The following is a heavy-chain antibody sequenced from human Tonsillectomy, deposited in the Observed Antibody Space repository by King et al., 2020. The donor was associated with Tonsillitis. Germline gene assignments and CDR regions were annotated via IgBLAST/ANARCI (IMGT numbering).Heavy chain of an antibody. J-gene: IGHJ4*02. CDR2: ISSGSSYI. CDR1: GFTFSSYS. CDR3: ARARTSFPEYSFDY. V-gene: IGHV3-21*01. D-gene: IGHD2-2*01. Sequence: VQLVESGGGLVKPGGSLRLSCAASGFTFSSYSMNWVRQAPGKGLEWVSSISSGSSYIYYADSVKGRFTISRDNAKNSLYLQMNSLRAEDASVYYCARARTSFPEYSFDYWGQGTLVTVSS.